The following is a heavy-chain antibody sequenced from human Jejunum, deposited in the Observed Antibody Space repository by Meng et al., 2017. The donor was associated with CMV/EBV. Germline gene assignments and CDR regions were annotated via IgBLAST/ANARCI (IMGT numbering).Heavy chain of an antibody. CDR1: GFTFDDYA. J-gene: IGHJ4*02. CDR2: ISWNSGSI. CDR3: AKESQQLVLDY. V-gene: IGHV3-9*01. D-gene: IGHD6-6*01. Sequence: AASGFTFDDYAIRCVRPSPEAGLEWVSGISWNSGSIGYTGSVRGRFTISRDNAKNSLYMQMNSLRAEDTALYYCAKESQQLVLDYWGQGTLVTVSS.